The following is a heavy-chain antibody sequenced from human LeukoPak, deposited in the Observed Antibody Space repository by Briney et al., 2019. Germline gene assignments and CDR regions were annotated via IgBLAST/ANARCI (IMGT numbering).Heavy chain of an antibody. CDR1: GYTFTSYG. Sequence: ASVKVSCKASGYTFTSYGISWVRQAPGQGLEWMGWINPNSGGTNYAQKFQGRVTMTRDTSISTAYMDLSRLRSDDTAVYYCARVWQWLVRGPFDYWGQGTLVTVSS. J-gene: IGHJ4*02. D-gene: IGHD6-19*01. CDR2: INPNSGGT. V-gene: IGHV1-2*02. CDR3: ARVWQWLVRGPFDY.